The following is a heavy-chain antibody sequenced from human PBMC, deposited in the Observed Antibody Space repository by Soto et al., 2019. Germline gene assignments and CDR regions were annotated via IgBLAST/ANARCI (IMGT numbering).Heavy chain of an antibody. CDR2: ISGYNGNT. D-gene: IGHD3-22*01. Sequence: GASVKVSCKASGYTFTSSGISWVRQAPGQGHEWRGWISGYNGNTNHAQKIQGRVTMTTDTSTSTAYMELRSLRSDDTAVYYCARDSRGYYYDSSGYYTFDYWGQGTLVTVSS. CDR1: GYTFTSSG. CDR3: ARDSRGYYYDSSGYYTFDY. J-gene: IGHJ4*02. V-gene: IGHV1-18*01.